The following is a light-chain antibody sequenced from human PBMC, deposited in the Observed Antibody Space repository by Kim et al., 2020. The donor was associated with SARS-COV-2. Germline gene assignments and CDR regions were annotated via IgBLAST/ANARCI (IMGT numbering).Light chain of an antibody. CDR2: DTS. Sequence: GATVTLTCGSSTGDVTSGHWPYWFQQKPGQAPRTLIYDTSKKYSWAPARFSGSLLGGQAALTLSGAQPEDEADYYCSLFYSDTRPVFGGGTQLTVL. CDR3: SLFYSDTRPV. CDR1: TGDVTSGHW. J-gene: IGLJ3*02. V-gene: IGLV7-46*01.